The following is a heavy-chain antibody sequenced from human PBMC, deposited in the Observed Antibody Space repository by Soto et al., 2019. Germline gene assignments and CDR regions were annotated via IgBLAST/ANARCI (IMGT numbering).Heavy chain of an antibody. CDR2: IWYDGSNK. Sequence: GGALRVSCAASGFTFMSYGIHWARQAPGKGVGWGGVIWYDGSNKYYADSVKGRFTISRDNSKNTLYLQMNSLRAEDTAVYYCARDGVYYYDFWSALKGNKYYFDYWGQGTLVTVSS. CDR1: GFTFMSYG. CDR3: ARDGVYYYDFWSALKGNKYYFDY. D-gene: IGHD3-3*01. J-gene: IGHJ4*02. V-gene: IGHV3-33*01.